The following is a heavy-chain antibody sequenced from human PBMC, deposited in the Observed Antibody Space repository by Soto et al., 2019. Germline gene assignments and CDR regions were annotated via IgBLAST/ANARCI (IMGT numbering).Heavy chain of an antibody. CDR1: GFSFSDYE. V-gene: IGHV3-48*03. Sequence: EVQLVESGGGLAQPGGSLRLSCEASGFSFSDYEMNWVRQAPGKGLEWVAYISSGGSTTHYADSVRGRFTVSRDNARKSLYLQMNTLSVGDTALYYCARDRAAGGYWGQGTLVTVSS. J-gene: IGHJ4*02. D-gene: IGHD6-13*01. CDR3: ARDRAAGGY. CDR2: ISSGGSTT.